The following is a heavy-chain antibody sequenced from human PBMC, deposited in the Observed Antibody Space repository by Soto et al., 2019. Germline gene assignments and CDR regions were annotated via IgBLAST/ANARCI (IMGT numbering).Heavy chain of an antibody. D-gene: IGHD4-17*01. J-gene: IGHJ4*02. CDR2: IYYSGGT. Sequence: SETLSLTCTVSGGSISSYYWTWIRQPPGKRLELIGYIYYSGGTNYNPSLKSRVTISVDTSKSQFSLNLSSVTAADTAVYYCARQPGISGLRGWAFDYWGQGTVVTVS. CDR3: ARQPGISGLRGWAFDY. CDR1: GGSISSYY. V-gene: IGHV4-59*08.